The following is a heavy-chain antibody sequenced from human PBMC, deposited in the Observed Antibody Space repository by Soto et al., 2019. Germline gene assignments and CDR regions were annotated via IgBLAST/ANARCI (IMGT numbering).Heavy chain of an antibody. J-gene: IGHJ4*02. CDR1: GFTFSSYA. CDR3: VKRVNSGSYHYYFDY. Sequence: PGGSLRLSCAASGFTFSSYAMSWVRQAPGKGLEWVSAISSSGGNTYYADSVKGRFTISRDNSKNTLYLQMSSLRAEDTAVYYCVKRVNSGSYHYYFDYWGQGTLVTVSS. D-gene: IGHD1-26*01. V-gene: IGHV3-23*01. CDR2: ISSSGGNT.